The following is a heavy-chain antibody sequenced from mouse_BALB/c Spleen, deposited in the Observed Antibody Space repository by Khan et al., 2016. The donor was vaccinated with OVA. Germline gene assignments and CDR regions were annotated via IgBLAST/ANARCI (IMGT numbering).Heavy chain of an antibody. D-gene: IGHD1-1*01. CDR3: ARDFHYYGSRGALDY. V-gene: IGHV1-4*01. CDR1: GYTFTSYS. Sequence: QVRLQQSGAELARPGASVKMSCKASGYTFTSYSMHWIKQRPGQGLEWIGNINPSNAYTNYNQKFKDKATLTADKSSSTAYMQLSSLTSEDSAVYYCARDFHYYGSRGALDYWGQGTSVTVSS. CDR2: INPSNAYT. J-gene: IGHJ4*01.